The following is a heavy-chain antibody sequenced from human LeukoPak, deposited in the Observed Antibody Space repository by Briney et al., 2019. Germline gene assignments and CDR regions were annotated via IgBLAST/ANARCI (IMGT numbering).Heavy chain of an antibody. CDR3: AGVVLGGYDSSYTTFDY. Sequence: PSETLSLTCTVSGDSISSYYWSWIRQPPGKGLEWIGFIHYSGSTNYNPSLKSRVTILVETSKNQFSLKLSSVTTADTAVYYCAGVVLGGYDSSYTTFDYWGQGTLVTVSS. J-gene: IGHJ4*02. CDR1: GDSISSYY. D-gene: IGHD6-13*01. CDR2: IHYSGST. V-gene: IGHV4-59*01.